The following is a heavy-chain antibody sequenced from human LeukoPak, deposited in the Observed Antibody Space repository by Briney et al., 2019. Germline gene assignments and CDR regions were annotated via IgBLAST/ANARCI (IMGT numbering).Heavy chain of an antibody. CDR1: GFTVSGNY. J-gene: IGHJ4*02. V-gene: IGHV3-53*01. D-gene: IGHD6-13*01. Sequence: GGSLRLSCAASGFTVSGNYMSWVRQAPGKGLEWVSVIYSGGSTYSADSVKGRFTISRDNAKNSLYLQMNSLRAEDTAVYYCARDYSTNPEGADYWGQGTLVTVSS. CDR2: IYSGGST. CDR3: ARDYSTNPEGADY.